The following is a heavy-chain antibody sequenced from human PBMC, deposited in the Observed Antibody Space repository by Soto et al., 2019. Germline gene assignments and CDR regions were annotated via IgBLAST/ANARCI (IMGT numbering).Heavy chain of an antibody. CDR1: GFKFRNYA. D-gene: IGHD3-22*01. CDR2: IWFDGSKK. J-gene: IGHJ5*02. V-gene: IGHV3-33*01. CDR3: ARAHTMMILDRFDP. Sequence: GGSLRLSCAASGFKFRNYAIHWVRQAPGKELECLAVIWFDGSKKYYADSVKGRFTISRDNSKNTVYLDMNSRTADDSGVFYCARAHTMMILDRFDPWGHGALVTVSS.